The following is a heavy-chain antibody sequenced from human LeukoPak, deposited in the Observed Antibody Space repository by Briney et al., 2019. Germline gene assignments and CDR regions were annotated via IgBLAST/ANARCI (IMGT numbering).Heavy chain of an antibody. D-gene: IGHD1-26*01. CDR3: ASLRERTGGSYDRLDY. J-gene: IGHJ4*02. CDR1: GGTFIIYA. CDR2: IIPIFGTA. V-gene: IGHV1-69*13. Sequence: ASVNVSFTASGGTFIIYAISWVRQAPGQGLEWMGGIIPIFGTANYAQKFQGRVTITADESTSTAYMELSSLRSEDTAVYYCASLRERTGGSYDRLDYWGQGTLVTVSS.